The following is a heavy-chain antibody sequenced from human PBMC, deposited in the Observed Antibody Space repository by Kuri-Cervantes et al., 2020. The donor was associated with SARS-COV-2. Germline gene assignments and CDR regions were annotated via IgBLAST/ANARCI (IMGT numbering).Heavy chain of an antibody. Sequence: SLKISCTASGFIFSDYYMTWIRQAPGKGLEWVSNIGPSGTTKYYADSVKGRFTISRDNAKNSLYLQMNSLRAEDTAVYYCARHLSHYYYYMDVWGKGTTVTVSS. CDR1: GFIFSDYY. D-gene: IGHD3-3*02. J-gene: IGHJ6*03. CDR2: IGPSGTTK. V-gene: IGHV3-11*04. CDR3: ARHLSHYYYYMDV.